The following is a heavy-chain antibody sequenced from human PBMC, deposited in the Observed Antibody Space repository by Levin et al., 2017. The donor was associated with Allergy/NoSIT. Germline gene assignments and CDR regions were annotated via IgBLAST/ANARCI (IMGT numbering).Heavy chain of an antibody. Sequence: LSLTCAASGFTFSSYSMNWVRQAPGKGLEWVSYISSSSSTIYYADSVKGRFTISRDNAKNSLYLQMNSLRDEDTAVYYCAREGEQWLADAFDIWGQGTMVTVSS. CDR1: GFTFSSYS. J-gene: IGHJ3*02. V-gene: IGHV3-48*02. CDR2: ISSSSSTI. CDR3: AREGEQWLADAFDI. D-gene: IGHD6-19*01.